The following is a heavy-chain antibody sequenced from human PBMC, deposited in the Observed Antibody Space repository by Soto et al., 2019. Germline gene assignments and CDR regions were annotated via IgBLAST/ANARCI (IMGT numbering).Heavy chain of an antibody. J-gene: IGHJ4*02. D-gene: IGHD3-10*01. CDR1: GYTFPSYG. V-gene: IGHV1-18*01. CDR2: ITTDKGKT. CDR3: STGSPAFDY. Sequence: QVQLVQSGPEVKKPGPSGKVSCKTPGYTFPSYGISRVRQAPVQALEWMGWITTDKGKTTYAQKFQGRVTMTTDKSTSTAYMELRSLRSDDTAVYYCSTGSPAFDYWGQGTLVAVSS.